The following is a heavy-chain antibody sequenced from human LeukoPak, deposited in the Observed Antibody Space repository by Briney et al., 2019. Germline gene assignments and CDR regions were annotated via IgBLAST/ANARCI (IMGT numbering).Heavy chain of an antibody. CDR3: ARDSVAGRSYYYYGMDV. V-gene: IGHV4-59*01. J-gene: IGHJ6*02. CDR1: GGSISSYY. CDR2: IYYSGST. D-gene: IGHD6-19*01. Sequence: SETLSLTCTVSGGSISSYYWSWIRQPPGKGLEWIGCIYYSGSTNYNPSLKSRVTISVDTSKNQFSLKLSSVTAADTAVYYCARDSVAGRSYYYYGMDVWGQGTTVTVSS.